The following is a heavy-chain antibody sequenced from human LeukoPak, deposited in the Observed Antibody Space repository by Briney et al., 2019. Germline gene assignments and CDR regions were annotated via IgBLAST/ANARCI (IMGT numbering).Heavy chain of an antibody. CDR2: IKTEIESYAT. V-gene: IGHV3-73*01. CDR3: AKEFCSGGSCNLDY. CDR1: GFSLSVSD. D-gene: IGHD2-15*01. J-gene: IGHJ4*02. Sequence: GGSLRLSCSASGFSLSVSDIHWVRQASGKGLEWVARIKTEIESYATAYAASVKGRFTVSRDDSLNTAYLQMNSLRAEDTAVYYCAKEFCSGGSCNLDYWGQGTLVTVSS.